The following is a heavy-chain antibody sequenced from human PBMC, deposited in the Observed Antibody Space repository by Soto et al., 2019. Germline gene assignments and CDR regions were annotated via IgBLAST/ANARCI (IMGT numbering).Heavy chain of an antibody. CDR3: AGDLEGGYSYGFNYYYGMDV. CDR1: GYTFTSYG. V-gene: IGHV1-18*04. J-gene: IGHJ6*02. CDR2: ISAYNGNT. Sequence: ASVKVSCKASGYTFTSYGISWVRQAPGQGLEWMGWISAYNGNTNYAQKLQGRVTMTTDTSTSTAYMELRSLGSDDTAVYYCAGDLEGGYSYGFNYYYGMDVWGQGTTVTVSS. D-gene: IGHD5-18*01.